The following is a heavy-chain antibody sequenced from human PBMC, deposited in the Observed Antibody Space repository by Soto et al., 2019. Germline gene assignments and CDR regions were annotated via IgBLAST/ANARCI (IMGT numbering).Heavy chain of an antibody. Sequence: EVQLSESGGDLRQPGGSLRLSCAASGFTFTNYAMTWVRQTPGKGLEWVSGISASGGLKYYADSVRGRFTVSRDNSKNILYLQMDNLRDGDTALYYCAGEVGAPSGWLDPWGQGTQVTVSS. CDR1: GFTFTNYA. D-gene: IGHD3-3*01. CDR2: ISASGGLK. J-gene: IGHJ5*02. V-gene: IGHV3-23*01. CDR3: AGEVGAPSGWLDP.